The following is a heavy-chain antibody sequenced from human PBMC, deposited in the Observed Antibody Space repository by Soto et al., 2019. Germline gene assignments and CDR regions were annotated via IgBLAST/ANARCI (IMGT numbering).Heavy chain of an antibody. D-gene: IGHD2-8*01. Sequence: QGQLVQSGAEVKKPGASVKVSCKASGYTFTRYGISWVRQAPGQGLEWMGWISGYNGDTNYAQNLQGRVTMTIDTSTSTAYRELRSLTSDDTAVYYCAKNGQPPYYYYGMDVWGQGTTVTVSS. CDR2: ISGYNGDT. V-gene: IGHV1-18*01. J-gene: IGHJ6*02. CDR3: AKNGQPPYYYYGMDV. CDR1: GYTFTRYG.